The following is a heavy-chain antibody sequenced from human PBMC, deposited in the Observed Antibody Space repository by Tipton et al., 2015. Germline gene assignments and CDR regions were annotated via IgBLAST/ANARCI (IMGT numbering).Heavy chain of an antibody. Sequence: GSLRLSCAASGITFSTYWMSWVRQAPGKGLEWVGQIKDDGSEKYYLDSMKGRFTISRDNAKNSLYLQMNTLRAEDTAVYYCAGDVNGGYLDIWGQGTTVTVSP. CDR1: GITFSTYW. J-gene: IGHJ3*02. D-gene: IGHD3-16*02. CDR2: IKDDGSEK. V-gene: IGHV3-7*01. CDR3: AGDVNGGYLDI.